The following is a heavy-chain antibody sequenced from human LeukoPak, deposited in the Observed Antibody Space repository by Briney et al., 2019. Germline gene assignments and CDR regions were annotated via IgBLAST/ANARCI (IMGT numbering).Heavy chain of an antibody. CDR2: ISDSGDRT. CDR1: GFTFSSYA. D-gene: IGHD6-13*01. CDR3: AREIIAAAGTEYYFDY. J-gene: IGHJ4*02. V-gene: IGHV3-23*01. Sequence: PGGSLRLSCPPSGFTFSSYAMSWVRQTPGKGLEWVSAISDSGDRTYYADSVKGRFTISRDNAKNSLYLQMNSLRAEDTAVYYCAREIIAAAGTEYYFDYWGQGTLVTVSS.